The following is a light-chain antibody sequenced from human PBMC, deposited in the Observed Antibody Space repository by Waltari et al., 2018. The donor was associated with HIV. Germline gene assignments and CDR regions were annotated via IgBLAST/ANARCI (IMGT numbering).Light chain of an antibody. CDR1: RSKIRNND. Sequence: QSVLTQPPSASGTPGQRVTIACSGSRSKIRNNDVYRCQHLPGTAPKLLIYRNNQRPSGVPDRFTGSKSGTSASLAISGLRSEDEADYYCDAWDNSLSGRVFGGGTKLTVL. V-gene: IGLV1-47*01. J-gene: IGLJ3*02. CDR2: RNN. CDR3: DAWDNSLSGRV.